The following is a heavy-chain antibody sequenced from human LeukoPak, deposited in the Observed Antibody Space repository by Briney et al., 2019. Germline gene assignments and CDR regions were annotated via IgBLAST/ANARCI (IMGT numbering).Heavy chain of an antibody. CDR2: INPNSGGT. CDR1: GYTFTGYY. CDR3: ARLYLVVATIPDAFDI. D-gene: IGHD5-12*01. Sequence: ASVKVSCKASGYTFTGYYMHWVRQAPGQGLEWMGRINPNSGGTNYAQKFQGRVTMTRDTSISTAYMELSRLRSDDTAVYYCARLYLVVATIPDAFDIWGQGTMVTVSS. V-gene: IGHV1-2*06. J-gene: IGHJ3*02.